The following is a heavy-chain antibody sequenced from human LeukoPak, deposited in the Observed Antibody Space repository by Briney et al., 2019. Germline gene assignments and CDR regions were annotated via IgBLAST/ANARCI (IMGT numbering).Heavy chain of an antibody. J-gene: IGHJ3*02. V-gene: IGHV3-23*01. D-gene: IGHD3-22*01. CDR3: ARRISLIYDSSVDAFDI. CDR1: GFTFSNYG. CDR2: IAGSGDNI. Sequence: GGSLRLSCAASGFTFSNYGMSWVRQAPGKGLEWVSAIAGSGDNIYYADSVKGRFTISRDNSKDTLYLQMNSLRAEDTAVYYCARRISLIYDSSVDAFDIWGRGTMVTVSS.